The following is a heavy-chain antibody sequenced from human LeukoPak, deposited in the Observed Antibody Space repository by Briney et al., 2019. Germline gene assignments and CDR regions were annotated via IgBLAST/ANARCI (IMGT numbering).Heavy chain of an antibody. CDR1: GFTFSTYA. J-gene: IGHJ4*02. D-gene: IGHD1-26*01. CDR2: ISKDGSKR. CDR3: ARVVGATSGRSDY. Sequence: GGSLRLSCTASGFTFSTYAMHWVRQAPGKGLEWMTVISKDGSKRVSTDSVRGRFTISRDNAKNSLYLQMNSLRAEDTAVYYCARVVGATSGRSDYWGQGTLVTVSS. V-gene: IGHV3-30-3*01.